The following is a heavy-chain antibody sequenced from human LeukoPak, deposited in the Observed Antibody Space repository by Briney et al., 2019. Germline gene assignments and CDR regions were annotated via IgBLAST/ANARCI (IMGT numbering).Heavy chain of an antibody. CDR2: ISSSGSTI. V-gene: IGHV3-48*03. D-gene: IGHD3-10*01. CDR3: ARDKPALQYYYGSGSYYKFDY. Sequence: GGSLRLSCAASGFTFSSYEMNWVRQAPGKGLEWVSYISSSGSTIYYADSVKGRFTISRDNAKNSLYLQMNSLRAEDTAVYYCARDKPALQYYYGSGSYYKFDYWGQGTLVTVSP. J-gene: IGHJ4*02. CDR1: GFTFSSYE.